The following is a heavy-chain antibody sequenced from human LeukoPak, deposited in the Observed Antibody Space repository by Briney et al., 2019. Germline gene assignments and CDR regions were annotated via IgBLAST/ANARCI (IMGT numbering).Heavy chain of an antibody. V-gene: IGHV4-34*01. J-gene: IGHJ2*01. Sequence: SETLSLTCAVYGGSFSGYYWSWIRQPPGKGLEWIGEINHSGSTNYNPSLKSRVTISVDTSKNQFSLKLSSVTAADTAVYYCARGQGRDGYSKRNWYFDLWGRGTLVTVSS. CDR1: GGSFSGYY. CDR3: ARGQGRDGYSKRNWYFDL. D-gene: IGHD5-24*01. CDR2: INHSGST.